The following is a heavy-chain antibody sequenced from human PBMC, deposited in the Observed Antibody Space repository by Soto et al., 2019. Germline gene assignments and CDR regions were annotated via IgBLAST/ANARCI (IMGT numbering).Heavy chain of an antibody. CDR1: GGTFSSYA. Sequence: QVQLVQSGAEVKKPGSSVKVSCKASGGTFSSYAISWVRQAPGQGLEWMGGIIPIYGTADYAQKFQGRVTSTADASTSTAYMDLSSLRSEDTAVYYGASPPSHYYYYGMDVWGQGTTVTVSS. D-gene: IGHD7-27*01. J-gene: IGHJ6*02. V-gene: IGHV1-69*12. CDR3: ASPPSHYYYYGMDV. CDR2: IIPIYGTA.